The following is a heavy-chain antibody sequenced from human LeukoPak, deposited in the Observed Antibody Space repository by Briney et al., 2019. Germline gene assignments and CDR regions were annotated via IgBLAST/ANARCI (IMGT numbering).Heavy chain of an antibody. D-gene: IGHD6-13*01. J-gene: IGHJ4*02. Sequence: GGSLRLSCAASGFTFSSYWMSWVRQAPGKGLEWVANIKQDGSEKYYVDSVKGRFTISRDNAKNSLYLQMNSLRAEDTAVYYRARNPPRGPYSSSWHIDYWAQGTLVTVSS. CDR3: ARNPPRGPYSSSWHIDY. V-gene: IGHV3-7*01. CDR1: GFTFSSYW. CDR2: IKQDGSEK.